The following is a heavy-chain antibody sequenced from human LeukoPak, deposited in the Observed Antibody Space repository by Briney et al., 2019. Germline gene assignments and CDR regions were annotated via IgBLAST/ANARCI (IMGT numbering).Heavy chain of an antibody. CDR3: ARDPPYYDSSGRDDAFDI. J-gene: IGHJ3*02. CDR1: GDSINGYY. V-gene: IGHV4-59*06. Sequence: PSETLSLTCTVSGDSINGYYWSWVRQPPGKGLEWIGYIYYSGSTYYNPSLKSRVTISVDTSKNQFSLKLSSVTAADTAVYYCARDPPYYDSSGRDDAFDIWGQGTMVTVSS. D-gene: IGHD3-22*01. CDR2: IYYSGST.